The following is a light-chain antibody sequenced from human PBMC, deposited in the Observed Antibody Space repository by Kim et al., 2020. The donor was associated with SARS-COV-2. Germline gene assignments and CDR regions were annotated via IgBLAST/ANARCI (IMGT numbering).Light chain of an antibody. J-gene: IGLJ3*02. Sequence: ALVQKVMSTCQGDSLSTTYGSWYQQKTGQAPLLVIYGKDKRPSGIPDRFSGSRSGNTASLTITGARAEDEADYYCNSRDSSGNQWVFGGGTKLTVL. CDR1: SLSTTY. CDR2: GKD. CDR3: NSRDSSGNQWV. V-gene: IGLV3-19*01.